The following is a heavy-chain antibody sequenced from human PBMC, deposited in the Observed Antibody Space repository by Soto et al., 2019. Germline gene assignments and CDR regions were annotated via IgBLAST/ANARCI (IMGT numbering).Heavy chain of an antibody. CDR2: IYYSGST. V-gene: IGHV4-39*01. CDR1: GGSISSSSYY. Sequence: NPSETLSLTCTVSGGSISSSSYYWGWIRQPPGKGLEWIGSIYYSGSTYYNPSLKSRVTISVDTSKNQFSLKLSSVTAADTAVYYCARPEIRRGYFDYWGQGTLVTVSS. J-gene: IGHJ4*02. D-gene: IGHD3-10*01. CDR3: ARPEIRRGYFDY.